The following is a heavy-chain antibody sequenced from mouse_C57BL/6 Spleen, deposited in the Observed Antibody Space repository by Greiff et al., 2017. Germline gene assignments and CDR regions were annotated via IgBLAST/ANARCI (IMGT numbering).Heavy chain of an antibody. Sequence: EVKLVESGGGLVQPGGSMKLSCAASGFTFSDAWMDWVRQSPEKGLEWVAEIRNKANNHATYYAVSVKGRFTISRDDSKSRVHLQMNSLGAEDTGIYYCTRKAGFAYWGQGTLVTVSA. CDR1: GFTFSDAW. J-gene: IGHJ3*01. CDR2: IRNKANNHAT. V-gene: IGHV6-6*01. CDR3: TRKAGFAY.